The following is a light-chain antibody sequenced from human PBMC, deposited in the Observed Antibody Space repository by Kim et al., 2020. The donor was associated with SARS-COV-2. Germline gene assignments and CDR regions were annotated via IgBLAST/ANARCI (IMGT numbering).Light chain of an antibody. J-gene: IGLJ3*02. Sequence: GQSVTISCAGTSGDVGRFNDVSWYQQFPGKVLKLLLYEVNKRPSGVPDRFSGSKSGTTSSLTVAGLHPDDEAYYFCSSFAGNHNGLFGGGTRLTVL. CDR3: SSFAGNHNGL. V-gene: IGLV2-8*01. CDR2: EVN. CDR1: SGDVGRFND.